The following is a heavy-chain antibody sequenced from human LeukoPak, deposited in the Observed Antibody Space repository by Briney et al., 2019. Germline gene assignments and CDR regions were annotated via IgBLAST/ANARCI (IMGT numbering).Heavy chain of an antibody. D-gene: IGHD5-24*01. CDR3: ARGWRWLQLSGDYYYMDV. V-gene: IGHV3-53*01. CDR2: IYSGGST. CDR1: GFIFGDYA. Sequence: PGGSLRLSCAASGFIFGDYALNWVRQAPGQRLEWVSVIYSGGSTYYADSVKGRFTISRDNSKNTLYLQMNSLRAEDTAVYYCARGWRWLQLSGDYYYMDVWGKGTTVTVSS. J-gene: IGHJ6*03.